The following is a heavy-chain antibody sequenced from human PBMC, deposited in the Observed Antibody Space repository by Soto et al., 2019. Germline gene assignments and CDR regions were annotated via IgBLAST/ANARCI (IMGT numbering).Heavy chain of an antibody. V-gene: IGHV1-69*12. J-gene: IGHJ4*02. CDR1: GGTFSSYA. D-gene: IGHD3-10*01. CDR2: IIPICGTA. CDR3: ARGRRGGRSVGYFDY. Sequence: QVQLVQSGAEVKKPGSSVKVSCKASGGTFSSYAISWVRQAPGQGLEWMEGIIPICGTANYAQKFQGRVTITADASTSTAYMERSSLRSEDTAVDYCARGRRGGRSVGYFDYWGQGTLVSVSS.